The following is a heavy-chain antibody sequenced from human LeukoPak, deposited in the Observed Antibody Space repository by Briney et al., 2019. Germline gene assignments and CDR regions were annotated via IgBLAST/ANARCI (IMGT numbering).Heavy chain of an antibody. Sequence: SETLSLTCTVSGGSISSSTYYWGWIRQPPGKGLAWIGSISYTGITYYNPSLKSRVTISVDTSKNQFSLKLSSVTAADTAVYYCARRYYYESRAFDIWGQGTMVTVSS. CDR3: ARRYYYESRAFDI. J-gene: IGHJ3*02. V-gene: IGHV4-39*07. D-gene: IGHD3-22*01. CDR2: ISYTGIT. CDR1: GGSISSSTYY.